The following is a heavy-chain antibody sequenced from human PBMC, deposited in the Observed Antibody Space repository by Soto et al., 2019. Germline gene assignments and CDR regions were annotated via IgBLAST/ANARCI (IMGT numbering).Heavy chain of an antibody. CDR2: ISYSGST. Sequence: QVQLQESGPGLVKPSQTLSLTCTVSGGSIKNSGYYWSWIRQHPEKGLECIGYISYSGSTDYAPSLKRRVTMSVDTSKNQFSLNLTSVTAADTDVYYCGRDAVTKRDFYYYGMDVWGRGTTVTVSS. D-gene: IGHD4-4*01. CDR1: GGSIKNSGYY. V-gene: IGHV4-31*03. J-gene: IGHJ6*02. CDR3: GRDAVTKRDFYYYGMDV.